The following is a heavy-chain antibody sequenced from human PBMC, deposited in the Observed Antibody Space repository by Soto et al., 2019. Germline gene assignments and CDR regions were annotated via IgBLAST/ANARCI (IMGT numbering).Heavy chain of an antibody. CDR3: AREWSRSYQLRQYGMDV. Sequence: SVKVSCKASGGTFSSCAISWVRQAPGQGLEWMGGIIPIFGTANYAQKFQGRVTITADKSTSTAYMELSSLRSEDTAVYYCAREWSRSYQLRQYGMDVWGQGTTVTVSS. J-gene: IGHJ6*02. D-gene: IGHD2-2*01. CDR2: IIPIFGTA. V-gene: IGHV1-69*06. CDR1: GGTFSSCA.